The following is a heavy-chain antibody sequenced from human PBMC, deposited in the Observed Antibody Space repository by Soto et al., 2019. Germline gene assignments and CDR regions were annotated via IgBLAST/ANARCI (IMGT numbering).Heavy chain of an antibody. Sequence: QVQLVESGGGVVQPGRSLRLSCAASGFTFSSYGRHWVRQAPGKGLEWVAVIWYDGSNKYYADSVKGRFTISRDNSKNTLYLQMNSLRAEDTAVYYCARDKGIYYYGSGSEPILFDYWGQGTLVTVSS. CDR3: ARDKGIYYYGSGSEPILFDY. V-gene: IGHV3-33*01. CDR2: IWYDGSNK. CDR1: GFTFSSYG. J-gene: IGHJ4*02. D-gene: IGHD3-10*01.